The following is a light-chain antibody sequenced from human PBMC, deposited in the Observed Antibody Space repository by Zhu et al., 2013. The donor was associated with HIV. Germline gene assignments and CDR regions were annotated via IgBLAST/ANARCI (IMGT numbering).Light chain of an antibody. CDR3: LHVTPWPPT. V-gene: IGKV3-20*01. CDR1: QSITNNF. Sequence: EIVLTQSPGTLSLSPGERATFSCRASQSITNNFVSWYQQRPGQAPRLLVYHGTNRAIGSPDRFTGSGSGTDFTLTITNVEPDDSATYFCLHVTPWPPTFGGVPGCRSN. CDR2: HGT. J-gene: IGKJ4*01.